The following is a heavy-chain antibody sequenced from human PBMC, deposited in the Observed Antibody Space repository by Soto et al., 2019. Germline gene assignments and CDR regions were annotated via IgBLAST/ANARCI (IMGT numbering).Heavy chain of an antibody. J-gene: IGHJ3*01. CDR3: KSITWGGASFNV. V-gene: IGHV4-59*02. D-gene: IGHD1-20*01. CDR2: IYYTGTT. Sequence: SETLSLTCAVSGDSVTSHYWSWIRQPPGGGLEWIAYIYYTGTTNSNPSLKSRVTVSVDTARNQFSLNLNSVTAADTAIYYCKSITWGGASFNVWGPGTMVTVSS. CDR1: GDSVTSHY.